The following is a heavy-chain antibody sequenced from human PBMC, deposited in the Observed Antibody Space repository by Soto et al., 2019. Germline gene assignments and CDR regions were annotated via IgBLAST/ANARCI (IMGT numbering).Heavy chain of an antibody. D-gene: IGHD5-12*01. CDR3: ARDYGDGYNGGRFDP. Sequence: EVQLVESGGGLVKPGGSLRLSCAASGFTFSSYSMNWVRQAPGKGLEWVSSISSSSSYIYYADSVKGRFTISRDNAKNSLYLQMNSLRAEDTAVYYCARDYGDGYNGGRFDPWGQGTLVTVSS. V-gene: IGHV3-21*01. CDR1: GFTFSSYS. J-gene: IGHJ5*02. CDR2: ISSSSSYI.